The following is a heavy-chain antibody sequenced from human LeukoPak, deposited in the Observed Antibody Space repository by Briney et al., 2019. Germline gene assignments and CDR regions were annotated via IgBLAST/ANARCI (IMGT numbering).Heavy chain of an antibody. CDR3: AKVIIGSCSSTSCFDY. V-gene: IGHV3-30*02. D-gene: IGHD2-2*01. CDR1: GFSFSNYG. J-gene: IGHJ4*02. Sequence: HPGGSLRLSCAASGFSFSNYGMHWVRQAPGKGLEWVAFIRYDGSNKYYADSVKGRFTISRDNSMNTLYLQMNSLRAEDTAVYYCAKVIIGSCSSTSCFDYWGQGTLVTV. CDR2: IRYDGSNK.